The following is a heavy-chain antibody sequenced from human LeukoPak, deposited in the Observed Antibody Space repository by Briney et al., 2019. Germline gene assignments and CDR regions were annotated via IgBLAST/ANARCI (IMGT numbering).Heavy chain of an antibody. J-gene: IGHJ5*02. Sequence: ASVKVSCKASGYTFTGYYMHWVRQAPGQGLEWMGWINPNSGGTNYAQKFQGRVTMTRDTSTSTVYMELSSLRSEDTAVYYCARGGFSRTTANWFDPWGQGTLVTVSS. CDR1: GYTFTGYY. D-gene: IGHD4-17*01. V-gene: IGHV1-2*02. CDR2: INPNSGGT. CDR3: ARGGFSRTTANWFDP.